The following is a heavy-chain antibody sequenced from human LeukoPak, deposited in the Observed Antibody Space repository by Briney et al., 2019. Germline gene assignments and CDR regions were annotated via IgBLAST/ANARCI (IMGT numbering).Heavy chain of an antibody. V-gene: IGHV4-34*01. Sequence: SETLSLTCAVYGGSFSDYYWSWIRQPPGKGLEWIGEINHSGSTNYSPSLRSRVTISVDTSKNQFSLNLRSVTAADTAVYYCAXXXTVXTSAYRAFDIWGQGTMVAVSA. D-gene: IGHD4-17*01. CDR2: INHSGST. CDR3: AXXXTVXTSAYRAFDI. J-gene: IGHJ3*02. CDR1: GGSFSDYY.